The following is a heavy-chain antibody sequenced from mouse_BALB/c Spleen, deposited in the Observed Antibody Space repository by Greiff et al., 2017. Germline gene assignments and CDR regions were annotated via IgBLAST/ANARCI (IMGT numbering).Heavy chain of an antibody. CDR1: GFNIKDTY. CDR3: ARGITTSWFAY. V-gene: IGHV14-3*02. D-gene: IGHD2-4*01. Sequence: EVQLHQSGAELVKPGASVKLSCTASGFNIKDTYMHWVKQRPEQGLEWIGRIDPANGNTKYDPKFQGKATITADTSSNTAYLQLSSLTSEDTAVYYCARGITTSWFAYWGQGTLVTVSA. J-gene: IGHJ3*01. CDR2: IDPANGNT.